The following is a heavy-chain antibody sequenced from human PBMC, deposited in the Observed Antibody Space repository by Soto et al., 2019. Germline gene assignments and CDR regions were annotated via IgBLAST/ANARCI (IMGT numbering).Heavy chain of an antibody. V-gene: IGHV3-23*01. CDR2: ISGSGGST. CDR1: GLTFSSYA. J-gene: IGHJ4*02. Sequence: VQLLESGGVLVQPGGSLRLSCAASGLTFSSYAMSWVRQAPGKGLEWVSTISGSGGSTYHADSVKGRFTISRDNSKNTLYLQMSSLRAEDTAVYYCAKGSIAARPRYFDYWGQGTLVTVSS. CDR3: AKGSIAARPRYFDY. D-gene: IGHD6-6*01.